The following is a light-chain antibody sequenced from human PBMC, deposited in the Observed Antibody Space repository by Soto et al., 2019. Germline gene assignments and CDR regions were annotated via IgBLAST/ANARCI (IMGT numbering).Light chain of an antibody. J-gene: IGKJ1*01. CDR3: QQYGSSWWT. CDR1: QSVSSSY. CDR2: GAS. V-gene: IGKV3-20*01. Sequence: EIVLTQPPGTLSLSPGERATLSCRASQSVSSSYLAWYQQEPGQAPRLLIYGASSRATGIPDRFSGSGSGTDFTLTISRLEPEDFAVYYCQQYGSSWWTFGQGTKVDIK.